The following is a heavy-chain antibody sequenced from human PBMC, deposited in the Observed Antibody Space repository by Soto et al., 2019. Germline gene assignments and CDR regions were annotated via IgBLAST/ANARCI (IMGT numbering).Heavy chain of an antibody. Sequence: ASVKVSCKASGYTFTSYYMHWVRQAPGQGLEWMGIINPSGGSTSYAQKFQGRVTMTRDTSTSTVYMELSRLTSEDTAVYYWARDGKVPGSEANPYSRAPPPYYYGMDVWGQGTTVTVSS. J-gene: IGHJ6*02. CDR1: GYTFTSYY. D-gene: IGHD6-25*01. CDR3: ARDGKVPGSEANPYSRAPPPYYYGMDV. V-gene: IGHV1-46*01. CDR2: INPSGGST.